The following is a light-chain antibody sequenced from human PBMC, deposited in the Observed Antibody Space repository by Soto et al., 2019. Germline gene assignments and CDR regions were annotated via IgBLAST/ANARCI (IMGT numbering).Light chain of an antibody. J-gene: IGKJ4*01. Sequence: DIQMTQSPSSLSASVGDRITITCRASQGIRSDVGWYQQKPGKVPKRLIYAASNLQSGVPSRFSGSGSWAGFTLTISSLQPEYLAPYYCLQHNTYPLTSGGGTKVEIK. V-gene: IGKV1-17*01. CDR1: QGIRSD. CDR3: LQHNTYPLT. CDR2: AAS.